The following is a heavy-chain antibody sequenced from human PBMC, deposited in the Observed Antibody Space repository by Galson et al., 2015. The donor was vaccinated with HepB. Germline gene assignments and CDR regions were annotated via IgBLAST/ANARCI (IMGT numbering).Heavy chain of an antibody. CDR1: GYTFTSYG. Sequence: SVKVSCKASGYTFTSYGISWVRQAPGQGLEWMGWISAYNGNTNYAQKLQGRVTMTTDTSTSTAYMELRSLRSDDTAVYYCARDYPHLWVGELFDYWGQGTLVTVSS. CDR3: ARDYPHLWVGELFDY. D-gene: IGHD3-10*01. V-gene: IGHV1-18*04. CDR2: ISAYNGNT. J-gene: IGHJ4*02.